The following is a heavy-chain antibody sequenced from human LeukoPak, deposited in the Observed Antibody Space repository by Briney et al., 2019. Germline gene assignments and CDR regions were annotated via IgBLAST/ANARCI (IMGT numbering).Heavy chain of an antibody. CDR2: ISAYNGNT. D-gene: IGHD3-22*01. CDR1: GYTFTSYG. Sequence: GASVKVSCTASGYTFTSYGISWVRQAPGQGLEWMGWISAYNGNTNYAQKLQGRVTMTTDTSTSTAYMELRSLRSDDTAVYYCARRGYYYDSSGYFVRAFDIWGQGTMVTVSS. J-gene: IGHJ3*02. V-gene: IGHV1-18*01. CDR3: ARRGYYYDSSGYFVRAFDI.